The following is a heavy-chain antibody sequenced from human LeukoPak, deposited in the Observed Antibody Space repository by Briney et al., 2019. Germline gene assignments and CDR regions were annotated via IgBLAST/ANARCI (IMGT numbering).Heavy chain of an antibody. D-gene: IGHD3-16*01. V-gene: IGHV1-69*05. CDR3: ARDTGELWRFDP. CDR2: IIPIFGTA. CDR1: GGTFSSYA. J-gene: IGHJ5*02. Sequence: SVKVSCKASGGTFSSYAISWVRQAPGQGLEWMGGIIPIFGTANYAQKLQGRVTMTTDTSTSTAYMELRSLRSDDTAVYYCARDTGELWRFDPWGQGTLVTVSS.